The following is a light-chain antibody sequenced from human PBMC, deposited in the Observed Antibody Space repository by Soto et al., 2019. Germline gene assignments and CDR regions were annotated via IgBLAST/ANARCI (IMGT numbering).Light chain of an antibody. J-gene: IGKJ4*01. CDR2: DTS. CDR1: QGIGDT. V-gene: IGKV3-15*01. Sequence: EIVVTQSPATVSVSQGEGATLSCRASQGIGDTLAWYQHKPGQTPRLLIYDTSTRAAGVPARFSGSRSGTEFTLTINSLQSEDFAVYYCQRYNNWPLTFGGGTKVDIK. CDR3: QRYNNWPLT.